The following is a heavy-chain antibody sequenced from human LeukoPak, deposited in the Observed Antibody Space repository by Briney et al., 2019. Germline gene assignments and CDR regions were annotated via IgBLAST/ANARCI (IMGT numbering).Heavy chain of an antibody. CDR3: ARDYYYYDSSGYHPSYYYGMDV. CDR1: GFTFSSYW. V-gene: IGHV3-7*01. D-gene: IGHD3-22*01. CDR2: IKQDGSEK. J-gene: IGHJ6*02. Sequence: GGSLRLSCVASGFTFSSYWMNWVRQAPGKGLEWVANIKQDGSEKYYVDSMKGRFTISRDNAKNSLYLQMDSLRAEDTAVYYCARDYYYYDSSGYHPSYYYGMDVWGQGTTVTVSS.